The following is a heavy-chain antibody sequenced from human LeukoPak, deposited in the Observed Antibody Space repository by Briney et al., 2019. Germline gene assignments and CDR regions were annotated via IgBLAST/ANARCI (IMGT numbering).Heavy chain of an antibody. CDR3: AKDAWSDYSNSHFDY. Sequence: QPGGSLRLSCAASGFTFSSYGMHWVRQAPGKGLEWVAVISYDGSNKYYADSVKGRFTISRDNSKNTLYLQMNSLRAEDTAVYYCAKDAWSDYSNSHFDYWGQGTLVTVSS. CDR1: GFTFSSYG. CDR2: ISYDGSNK. V-gene: IGHV3-30*18. D-gene: IGHD4-11*01. J-gene: IGHJ4*02.